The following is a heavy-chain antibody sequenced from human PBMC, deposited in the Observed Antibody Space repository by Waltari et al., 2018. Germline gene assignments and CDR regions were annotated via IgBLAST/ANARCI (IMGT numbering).Heavy chain of an antibody. D-gene: IGHD2-21*01. J-gene: IGHJ4*02. Sequence: LLQSCTEVRRPGAPVTVSCIASSNHISQHYLHGVRRAPGQGLEWMGWIDPNSGATNYGQKFKDRITLTWDTSVNTAYMELTRLASFDTGVYYCAREYCAGECRLFDFWGQGTGLTVSS. CDR1: SNHISQHY. CDR3: AREYCAGECRLFDF. V-gene: IGHV1-2*02. CDR2: IDPNSGAT.